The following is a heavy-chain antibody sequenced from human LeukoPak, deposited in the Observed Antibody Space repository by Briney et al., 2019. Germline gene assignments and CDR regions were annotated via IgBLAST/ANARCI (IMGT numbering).Heavy chain of an antibody. Sequence: GGSLRLSCAASGFTFDDYGMSWVRQVPGKGLEWVSVIYSGGSTYYADSVKGRFTISRDNSKNTLYLQMNSLRAEDTAVYYCVAYYDILTGYKYWGQGTLVTVSS. CDR1: GFTFDDYG. CDR2: IYSGGST. CDR3: VAYYDILTGYKY. J-gene: IGHJ4*02. V-gene: IGHV3-66*01. D-gene: IGHD3-9*01.